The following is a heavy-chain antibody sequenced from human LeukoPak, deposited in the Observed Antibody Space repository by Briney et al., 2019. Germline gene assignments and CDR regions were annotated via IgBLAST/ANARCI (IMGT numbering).Heavy chain of an antibody. CDR2: IYPGDSDT. J-gene: IGHJ4*02. CDR1: GYSFTSYW. Sequence: GESLKISCKGSGYSFTSYWIGWVRQMPGKGLEWKGIIYPGDSDTRYSPSFQGQVTISADKSISTAYLQWSSLKASDTAMYYCARWGAARLRYFDWLQDYWGQGTLVTVSS. CDR3: ARWGAARLRYFDWLQDY. D-gene: IGHD3-9*01. V-gene: IGHV5-51*01.